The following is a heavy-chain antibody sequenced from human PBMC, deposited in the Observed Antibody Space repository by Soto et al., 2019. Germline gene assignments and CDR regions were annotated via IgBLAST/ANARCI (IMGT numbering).Heavy chain of an antibody. J-gene: IGHJ6*02. CDR3: TKYTYTSRYAYYGMDV. D-gene: IGHD6-13*01. Sequence: GGSLRLSCTTSGFTFGDYAMSWSRQAPGKGLEWVGVIRSKAYGGTTDYAASVKGRFTISRDDSKSIAYLQMDSLKSEDTGVYYCTKYTYTSRYAYYGMDVWGHGTTVTVSS. CDR1: GFTFGDYA. CDR2: IRSKAYGGTT. V-gene: IGHV3-49*03.